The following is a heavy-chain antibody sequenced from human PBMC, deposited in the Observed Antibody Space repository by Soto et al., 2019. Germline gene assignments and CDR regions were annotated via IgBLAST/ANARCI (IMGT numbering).Heavy chain of an antibody. J-gene: IGHJ4*02. CDR1: GFSLSTSGVG. CDR2: IYWDNDR. Sequence: QITLKESGPTLVKPTETLTLTCTFSGFSLSTSGVGVGWIRQPPGKALESLALIYWDNDRRYNPSLKSRPAITKDSSRNQVVLTMTTVGPVDTATYYCAHRRGGYNWDDGDFDYWGPGTLVTVSS. V-gene: IGHV2-5*02. CDR3: AHRRGGYNWDDGDFDY. D-gene: IGHD1-20*01.